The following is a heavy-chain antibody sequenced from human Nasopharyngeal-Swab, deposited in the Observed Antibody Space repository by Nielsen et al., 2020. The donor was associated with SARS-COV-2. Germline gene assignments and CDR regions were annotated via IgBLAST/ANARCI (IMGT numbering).Heavy chain of an antibody. Sequence: GGSLRLSCAASGFTFSSYAMSWVSQAPGKGLEWVSAISGSGTTYYTDSVKGRFTISSDNSKNTLSLQMNSLRAEDTAVYYCAKSLYTSTWSYYFDIWGQGSMVTVSS. CDR1: GFTFSSYA. V-gene: IGHV3-23*01. D-gene: IGHD6-13*01. CDR3: AKSLYTSTWSYYFDI. J-gene: IGHJ4*02. CDR2: ISGSGTT.